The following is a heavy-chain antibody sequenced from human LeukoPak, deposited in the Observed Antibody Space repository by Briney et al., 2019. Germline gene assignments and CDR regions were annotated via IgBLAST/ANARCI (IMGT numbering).Heavy chain of an antibody. Sequence: GGSLRFSCAASGFTFSSYAMHWVRQAPGKGLEWVAVISYDGSNKYYADSVKGRFTISRDNSKNTLYLQMNSLRAEDTAVYYCARGMDVLQFLEWLGDIDYWGQGTLVTVSS. CDR2: ISYDGSNK. CDR3: ARGMDVLQFLEWLGDIDY. J-gene: IGHJ4*02. CDR1: GFTFSSYA. D-gene: IGHD3-3*01. V-gene: IGHV3-30-3*01.